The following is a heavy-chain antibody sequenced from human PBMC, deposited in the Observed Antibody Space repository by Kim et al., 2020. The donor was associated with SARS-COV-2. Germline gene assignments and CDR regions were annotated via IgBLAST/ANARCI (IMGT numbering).Heavy chain of an antibody. CDR2: ISSSSSYI. J-gene: IGHJ6*02. V-gene: IGHV3-21*01. D-gene: IGHD3-10*01. CDR3: ARDLRNRDQPGYYYGMDV. CDR1: GFTFSSYS. Sequence: GGSLRLSCAASGFTFSSYSMNWVRQAPGKGLEWVSSISSSSSYIYYADSVKGRFTISRDNAKNSLYLQMNSLRAEDTAVYYCARDLRNRDQPGYYYGMDVWGQGTTVTVSS.